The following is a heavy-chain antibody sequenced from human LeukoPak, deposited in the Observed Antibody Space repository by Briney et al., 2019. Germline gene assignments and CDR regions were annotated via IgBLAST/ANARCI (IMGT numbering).Heavy chain of an antibody. J-gene: IGHJ4*02. CDR3: AKDLFVVGATPEAFDY. CDR2: ISGSGGST. V-gene: IGHV3-23*01. Sequence: PGGSLRLXCAASGFTFSSYAMSWDRQAPGKGLEWVSAISGSGGSTYYADSVKGRFTISRDNSKNTLYLQMNSLRAEDTAVYYCAKDLFVVGATPEAFDYWGQGTLVTVSS. CDR1: GFTFSSYA. D-gene: IGHD1-26*01.